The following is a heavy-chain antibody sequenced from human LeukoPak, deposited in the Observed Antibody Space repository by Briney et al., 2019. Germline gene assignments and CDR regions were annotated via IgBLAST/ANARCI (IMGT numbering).Heavy chain of an antibody. CDR1: GFIFNNYG. Sequence: PGRSLRLSCAASGFIFNNYGMHWVRQAPGKGLEWVAHVLYDGNHKYYADSVKGRFTISRDNYKNTLDLQMNSLRVEDTAVYYCARGVNGGSGTSDYFDYWGQGTLVTVPS. V-gene: IGHV3-30*03. CDR3: ARGVNGGSGTSDYFDY. J-gene: IGHJ4*02. CDR2: VLYDGNHK. D-gene: IGHD3-10*01.